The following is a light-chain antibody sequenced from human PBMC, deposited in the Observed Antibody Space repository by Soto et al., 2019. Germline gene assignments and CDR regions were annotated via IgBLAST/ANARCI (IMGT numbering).Light chain of an antibody. CDR3: QSYDISLSGVI. CDR1: SSNIGAGYD. Sequence: QAVVTQPPSVSGAPGQRVTISCTGSSSNIGAGYDVHWYQQLPGTAPKLLIYDNNNRPSGVPDRFSGSKSGTSASLAITGLQAEDEADYYCQSYDISLSGVIFGGGTKVTVL. CDR2: DNN. V-gene: IGLV1-40*01. J-gene: IGLJ2*01.